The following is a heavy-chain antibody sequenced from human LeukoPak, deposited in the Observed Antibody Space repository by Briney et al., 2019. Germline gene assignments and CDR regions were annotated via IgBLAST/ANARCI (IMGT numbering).Heavy chain of an antibody. J-gene: IGHJ4*02. CDR3: AGGKYYGSGTRPGYLGY. V-gene: IGHV3-53*01. CDR1: DFSVNNNY. CDR2: MDNFGIK. D-gene: IGHD3-10*01. Sequence: GGSLRLSCAASDFSVNNNYVDWVRQAPGKGLEWVSCMDNFGIKTYADSVQGRFTVSRDSSRDMVFLQMNSLRVKDTAVYYCAGGKYYGSGTRPGYLGYWGLGTMVTVSS.